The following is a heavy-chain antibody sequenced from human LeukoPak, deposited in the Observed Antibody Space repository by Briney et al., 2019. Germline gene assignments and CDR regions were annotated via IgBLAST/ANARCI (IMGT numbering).Heavy chain of an antibody. V-gene: IGHV3-7*01. CDR1: GFTFSKFG. CDR3: ARDPRGLRGDY. D-gene: IGHD2-15*01. CDR2: IKQDGSEK. J-gene: IGHJ4*02. Sequence: GGSLRVSCATTGFTFSKFGMNWVRQAPGKGLEWVANIKQDGSEKYYVDSVKGRFTISRDNAKNSLYLQMNSLRAEDTAVYYCARDPRGLRGDYWGQGTLVTVSS.